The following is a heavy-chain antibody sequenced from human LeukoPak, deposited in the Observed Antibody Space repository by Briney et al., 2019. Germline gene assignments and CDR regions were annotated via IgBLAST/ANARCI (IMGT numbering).Heavy chain of an antibody. CDR1: GFTFDDYA. CDR2: ISWNSGSI. J-gene: IGHJ4*02. CDR3: AAYSSCDY. Sequence: PGGSLRLSCAASGFTFDDYAMHWVRQAPGKGLEWVSGISWNSGSIGYADSVKGRFTISRDNAKNSLYLQMNSLRAEDTALYYCAAYSSCDYWGQGTLVTVSS. V-gene: IGHV3-9*01. D-gene: IGHD6-6*01.